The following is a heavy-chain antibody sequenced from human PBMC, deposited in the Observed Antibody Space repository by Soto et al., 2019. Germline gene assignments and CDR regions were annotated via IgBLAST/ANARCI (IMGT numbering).Heavy chain of an antibody. CDR2: IYYTGNT. J-gene: IGHJ5*02. Sequence: QLQLEESGPGLVKPSETLSLTCTVSGGPISSSNHFWGWIRQPPGKGLEWIGTIYYTGNTYYNSSLKSRVTLSVATSRNQFSLKLSSVTAADTAVYYCASHGSGGQRNWFDPWGPGMPVTVSS. CDR3: ASHGSGGQRNWFDP. V-gene: IGHV4-39*01. CDR1: GGPISSSNHF. D-gene: IGHD6-19*01.